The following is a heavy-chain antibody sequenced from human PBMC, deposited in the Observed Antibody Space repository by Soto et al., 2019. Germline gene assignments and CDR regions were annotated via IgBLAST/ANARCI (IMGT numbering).Heavy chain of an antibody. Sequence: EVKLVESGGGLVKPGGSLRLSCTVSGFNFSLYSMNWVRQAPGKGLELVSSISTSGEYIFYADSLKDRFTISRDNSFGSLFLQIADLRVEDTSLYFCVGDSVLIAPGPNTVFVFRGQGTLVTVSS. CDR3: VGDSVLIAPGPNTVFVF. D-gene: IGHD2-21*01. V-gene: IGHV3-21*01. J-gene: IGHJ4*02. CDR1: GFNFSLYS. CDR2: ISTSGEYI.